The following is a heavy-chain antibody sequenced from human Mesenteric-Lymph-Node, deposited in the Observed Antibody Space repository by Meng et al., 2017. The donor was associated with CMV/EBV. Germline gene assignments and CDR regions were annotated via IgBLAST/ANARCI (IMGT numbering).Heavy chain of an antibody. CDR1: GFTFSSYA. V-gene: IGHV3-23*01. Sequence: GFTFSSYAMGRVRQAPGKGLEWVSAISGSGGSTYYADSVKGRFTISRDNSKNTLYLQMNSLRAEDTAVYYCAKRTAGGSSWSHFDYWGQGTLVTVSS. D-gene: IGHD6-13*01. J-gene: IGHJ4*02. CDR2: ISGSGGST. CDR3: AKRTAGGSSWSHFDY.